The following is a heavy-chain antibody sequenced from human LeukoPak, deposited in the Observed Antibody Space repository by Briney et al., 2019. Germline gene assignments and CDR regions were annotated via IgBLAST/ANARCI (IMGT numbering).Heavy chain of an antibody. D-gene: IGHD4-23*01. CDR2: IYSGGGT. CDR3: ARNQDYGGFDF. CDR1: GFTSSDYD. V-gene: IGHV3-66*01. J-gene: IGHJ4*02. Sequence: GGSLRLSCAASGFTSSDYDMSWVRQAPGKGLEWVSVIYSGGGTYYADSVKGRFTVSRDNSKNTPYLQMNSLRVDDTAMYYCARNQDYGGFDFWGQGTLVTVSS.